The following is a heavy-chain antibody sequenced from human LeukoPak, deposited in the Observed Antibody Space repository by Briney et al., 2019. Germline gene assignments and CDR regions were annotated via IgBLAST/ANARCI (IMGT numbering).Heavy chain of an antibody. CDR1: GGSISSGSYY. CDR3: AREGDGITMVRGVPDAFDI. V-gene: IGHV4-61*02. CDR2: IYTSGST. D-gene: IGHD3-10*01. Sequence: SEALSLTCTVSGGSISSGSYYWSWIRQPAGKGLEWIGRIYTSGSTNYNPSLKSRVTMSVDTSKNQFSLKLSSVTAADTAVYYCAREGDGITMVRGVPDAFDIWGQGTMVTVSS. J-gene: IGHJ3*02.